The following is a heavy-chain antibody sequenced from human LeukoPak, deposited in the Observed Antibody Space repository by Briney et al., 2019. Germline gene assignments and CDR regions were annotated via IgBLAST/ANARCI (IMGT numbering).Heavy chain of an antibody. CDR3: ASGTTVTMDYFDY. D-gene: IGHD4-17*01. CDR2: ISGSGGST. J-gene: IGHJ4*02. V-gene: IGHV3-23*01. Sequence: GGTLRLSCAASGFTFSSYGMSWVRQAPGKGLEWVSAISGSGGSTYYADSVKGRFTISRDNSKNTLYLQMNSLRAEDTAVYYCASGTTVTMDYFDYWGQGTLVTVSS. CDR1: GFTFSSYG.